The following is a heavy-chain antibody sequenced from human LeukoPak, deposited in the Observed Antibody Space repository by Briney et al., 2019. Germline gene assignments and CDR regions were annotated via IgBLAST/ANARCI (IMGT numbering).Heavy chain of an antibody. J-gene: IGHJ4*02. D-gene: IGHD5-12*01. CDR2: IWYDGSNK. CDR3: ARDSGIWDIVATPDDY. Sequence: QTGGSLRLSCAASGFTFSSYGMHWVRQAPGKGLEWVAVIWYDGSNKYYADSVKGRFTISRDNSKNTLYLQTNSLRAEDTAVYYCARDSGIWDIVATPDDYWGQGTLVTVS. V-gene: IGHV3-33*01. CDR1: GFTFSSYG.